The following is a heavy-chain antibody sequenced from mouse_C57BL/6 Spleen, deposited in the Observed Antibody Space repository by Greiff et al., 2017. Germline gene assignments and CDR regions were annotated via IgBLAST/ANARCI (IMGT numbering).Heavy chain of an antibody. CDR3: AREGIYYEDDEDYFDY. D-gene: IGHD2-4*01. Sequence: EVKLMESGPGLVNPSQSLSLTCSVPGYSITSGYYWNWIRPFPGNKLEWMCYINYDGSNNYNTSLKNRISIARDTSKNQFFLKLNSVTTEDTATYDSAREGIYYEDDEDYFDYWGQGTTLTVSS. V-gene: IGHV3-6*01. J-gene: IGHJ2*01. CDR1: GYSITSGYY. CDR2: INYDGSN.